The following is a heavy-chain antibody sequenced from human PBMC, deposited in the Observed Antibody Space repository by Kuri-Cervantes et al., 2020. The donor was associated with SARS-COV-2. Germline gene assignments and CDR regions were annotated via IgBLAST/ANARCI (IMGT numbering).Heavy chain of an antibody. Sequence: GESLKISCAASGFTFSSYAMHWVRQAPGKGLEWVAVISYDGSNKYYADSVKGRFTISRENAKNSLYLQMNSLRAGDTAVYYCAKDLITMIVVVTYGGFDIWGQGTMVTVSS. CDR2: ISYDGSNK. V-gene: IGHV3-30*14. CDR1: GFTFSSYA. CDR3: AKDLITMIVVVTYGGFDI. D-gene: IGHD3-22*01. J-gene: IGHJ3*02.